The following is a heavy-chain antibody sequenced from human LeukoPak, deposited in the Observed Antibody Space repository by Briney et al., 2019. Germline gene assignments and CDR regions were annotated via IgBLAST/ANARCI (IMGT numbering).Heavy chain of an antibody. CDR3: ARVGVDTAMVTYYYFDY. D-gene: IGHD5-18*01. V-gene: IGHV1-69*01. J-gene: IGHJ4*02. CDR1: GGTFSSYA. Sequence: SVKVSCKASGGTFSSYAISWVRQAPGQGLEWMGGIIPIFGTANYAQKFQGRATITADESTSTVYMELSSLRSEDTAVYYCARVGVDTAMVTYYYFDYWGQGTLVTVSS. CDR2: IIPIFGTA.